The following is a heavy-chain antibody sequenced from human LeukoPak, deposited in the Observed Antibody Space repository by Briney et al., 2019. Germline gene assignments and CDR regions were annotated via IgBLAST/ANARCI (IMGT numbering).Heavy chain of an antibody. D-gene: IGHD6-13*01. J-gene: IGHJ4*02. V-gene: IGHV3-7*01. CDR1: GFTFSSYW. CDR2: IKQDGSEK. Sequence: PGGSLRLSCAASGFTFSSYWMSWVRQAPGKGLEWVANIKQDGSEKYYVDSVKGRFTISRDNAKNSLYLQMNSLRAEDTAVYYCARVLLVGIAAAGTADFDYWGQGTLVTVSS. CDR3: ARVLLVGIAAAGTADFDY.